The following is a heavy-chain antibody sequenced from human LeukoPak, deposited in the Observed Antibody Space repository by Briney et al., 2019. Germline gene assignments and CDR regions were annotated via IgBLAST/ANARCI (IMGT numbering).Heavy chain of an antibody. CDR3: PGIHFSSVGKCTVP. CDR2: ISTYNGDT. Sequence: GASVKFSCKAFDYTFTKSGTTWVRQAPGQGLEWMGWISTYNGDTHYAQQFQGRVTMTTDTSTATAYMELRSLRSDDTAVYYWPGIHFSSVGKCTVPWGQGNLVTVSS. V-gene: IGHV1-18*01. CDR1: DYTFTKSG. D-gene: IGHD2/OR15-2a*01. J-gene: IGHJ5*02.